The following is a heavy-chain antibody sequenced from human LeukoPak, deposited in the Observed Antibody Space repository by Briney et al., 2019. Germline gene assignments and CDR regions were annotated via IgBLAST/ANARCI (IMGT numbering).Heavy chain of an antibody. V-gene: IGHV3-21*01. D-gene: IGHD6-13*01. CDR1: GFTFSSYS. CDR3: ARGCVGAAAGTGLYYYYYMDV. Sequence: GGSLRLSCAASGFTFSSYSMNWVRQAPGKGLEWVSSISSSSSYIYYADSVKGRFTISRDNAKNSLYLQMNSLRAEDTAVYYCARGCVGAAAGTGLYYYYYMDVWGKGTTVTISS. CDR2: ISSSSSYI. J-gene: IGHJ6*03.